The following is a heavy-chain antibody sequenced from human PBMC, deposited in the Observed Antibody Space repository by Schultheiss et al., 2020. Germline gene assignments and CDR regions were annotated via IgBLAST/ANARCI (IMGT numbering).Heavy chain of an antibody. CDR2: IYPGDSDT. Sequence: GESLKIACKGSGYSFTSYWIGWVRQMPGKGLEWMGIIYPGDSDTRYSPSFQGQVTISADKSISTAYLQWSSLKASDTAMYYCARDRGEYSSSWYNYYYGMDVWGQGTTVTVSS. J-gene: IGHJ6*02. V-gene: IGHV5-51*01. CDR1: GYSFTSYW. CDR3: ARDRGEYSSSWYNYYYGMDV. D-gene: IGHD6-13*01.